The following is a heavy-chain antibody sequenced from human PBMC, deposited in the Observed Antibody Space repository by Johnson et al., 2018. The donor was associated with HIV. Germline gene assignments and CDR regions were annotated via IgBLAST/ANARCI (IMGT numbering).Heavy chain of an antibody. Sequence: QVTLVESGGGVVQPGRSLRLSCAASGFTFSSYGMHWVRQAPGKGLEWVAVISYDGSNKYHAESVKGRFTISRDNAKNSLYLQMNSLRVEDTAVYYCAREQATLFFRASGAAFNIWGRGTTVTVSS. CDR2: ISYDGSNK. V-gene: IGHV3-30*03. J-gene: IGHJ3*02. CDR3: AREQATLFFRASGAAFNI. D-gene: IGHD3-3*01. CDR1: GFTFSSYG.